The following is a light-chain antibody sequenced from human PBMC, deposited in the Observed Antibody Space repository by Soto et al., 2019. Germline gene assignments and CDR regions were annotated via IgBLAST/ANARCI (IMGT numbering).Light chain of an antibody. CDR3: QQRNRYPRT. CDR1: QGINIF. V-gene: IGKV1-9*01. J-gene: IGKJ1*01. CDR2: AAS. Sequence: DIHLTQSPFFLSASVGDRVTITCRASQGINIFLAWFQQKPGKAPNLLISAASTLQSCVPSRFSGSGSETQFTLTITSLQPEHSATCSCQQRNRYPRTLGQGTKVDIK.